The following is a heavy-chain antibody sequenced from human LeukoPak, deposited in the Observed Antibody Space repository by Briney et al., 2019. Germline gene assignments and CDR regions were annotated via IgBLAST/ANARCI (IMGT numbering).Heavy chain of an antibody. Sequence: GGSLRLSCVASGLPISDFAMHWVRQAPGEGLEWVSLIRGDGVSTFYDDSVKGRFSISRDNNKNSLYLEMNSLRTEDAAMYYCAKESGKFDYWGQGTLVAVSS. CDR3: AKESGKFDY. J-gene: IGHJ4*02. CDR2: IRGDGVST. V-gene: IGHV3-43*02. CDR1: GLPISDFA.